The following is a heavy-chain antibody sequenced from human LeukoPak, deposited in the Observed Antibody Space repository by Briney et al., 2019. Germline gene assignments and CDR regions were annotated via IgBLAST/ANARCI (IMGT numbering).Heavy chain of an antibody. CDR2: IYSGGST. CDR1: GFSVSSNY. CDR3: ASGLRAVWIQLSGPDY. V-gene: IGHV3-53*01. Sequence: QPGGSLRLSCAASGFSVSSNYMSWVRQAPGKGLEWVSLIYSGGSTYYADSVKGRFTISRDTSKNTLYLQMNSLRPEDTAVYYCASGLRAVWIQLSGPDYWGKGALVTVSS. D-gene: IGHD5-18*01. J-gene: IGHJ4*02.